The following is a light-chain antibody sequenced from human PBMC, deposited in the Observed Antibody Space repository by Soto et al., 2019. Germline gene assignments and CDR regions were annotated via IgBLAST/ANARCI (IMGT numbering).Light chain of an antibody. CDR1: SSDVGNYNY. CDR2: EVS. J-gene: IGLJ3*02. V-gene: IGLV2-14*01. CDR3: SSFTTNTTWV. Sequence: QSALTQPASVSGSPGQSITISCTGTSSDVGNYNYVSWYQQYSGKAPKLMISEVSNRPSGVPNRFSGSKSGNTASLTISGLQAHDEADYYCSSFTTNTTWVFGGGTKLTVL.